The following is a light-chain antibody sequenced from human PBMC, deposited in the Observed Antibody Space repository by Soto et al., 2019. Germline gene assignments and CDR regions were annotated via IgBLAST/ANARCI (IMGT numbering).Light chain of an antibody. CDR2: GAS. CDR1: QSVSSNF. CDR3: QQYGGSHRT. J-gene: IGKJ1*01. Sequence: ESVLTQSPGTLSLSPGERATLSCRASQSVSSNFLAWYQQTPGQAPRLLIYGASGRATGIPDRFSGSGSGTDFTLTISRMEPEDITVYYCQQYGGSHRTFGPGTTVEIK. V-gene: IGKV3-20*01.